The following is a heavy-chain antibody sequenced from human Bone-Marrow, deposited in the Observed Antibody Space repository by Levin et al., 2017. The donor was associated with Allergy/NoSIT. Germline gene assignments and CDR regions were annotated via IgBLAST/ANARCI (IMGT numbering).Heavy chain of an antibody. CDR2: LWFDADKH. CDR1: GFSVSVYA. V-gene: IGHV3-33*01. J-gene: IGHJ6*03. CDR3: ARVPVSGSPNIDYMDV. D-gene: IGHD3-10*01. Sequence: GESLKISCAASGFSVSVYAMHWVRQAPGKGPEWVAALWFDADKHTYADSVKGRFIVSRDDSKNTFHLQMDSLRGDDTAIYHCARVPVSGSPNIDYMDVWGNGTTVTVS.